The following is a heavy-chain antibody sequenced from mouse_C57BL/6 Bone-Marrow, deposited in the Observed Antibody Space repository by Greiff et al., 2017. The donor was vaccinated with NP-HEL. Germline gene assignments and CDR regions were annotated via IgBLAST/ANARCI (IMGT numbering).Heavy chain of an antibody. D-gene: IGHD2-4*01. Sequence: VQLQQSGPGLVAPSQSLSITCTVSGFSLTSYAISWVRQPPGKGLEWLGVIWTGGGTNYIPALKSRLSISKDNTKSQVFLKMNRLQNDDTARYYCARKGDYDDYAMDYWGQGTSVTVSS. V-gene: IGHV2-9-1*01. J-gene: IGHJ4*01. CDR1: GFSLTSYA. CDR2: IWTGGGT. CDR3: ARKGDYDDYAMDY.